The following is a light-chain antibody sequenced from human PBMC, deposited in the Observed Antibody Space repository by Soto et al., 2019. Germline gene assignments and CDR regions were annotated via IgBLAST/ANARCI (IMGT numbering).Light chain of an antibody. V-gene: IGKV3-15*01. CDR3: QQYNNWPLT. Sequence: EVVMTQSPATLSVSPGERATLSCRASQSARSSLAWYQQKPGQAPRLLIYGASTRATGIPARFSGSGSGTEFTLTISSLQSEDFAVYYCQQYNNWPLTFGGGTKVDIK. CDR1: QSARSS. CDR2: GAS. J-gene: IGKJ4*01.